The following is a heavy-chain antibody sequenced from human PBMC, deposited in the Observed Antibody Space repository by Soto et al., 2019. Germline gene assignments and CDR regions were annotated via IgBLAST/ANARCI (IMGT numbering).Heavy chain of an antibody. CDR2: IYPGDSDT. Sequence: GESLKISCKGSGYSFNSYWIGWVRQMPGKGLEWMGIIYPGDSDTRYSPSFQGQVTISADKSISTAYLQWSSLRASDTAMYYCARKRCSGGSCYSPSYYYGMDVWGQGTTVTVSS. CDR1: GYSFNSYW. V-gene: IGHV5-51*01. J-gene: IGHJ6*02. CDR3: ARKRCSGGSCYSPSYYYGMDV. D-gene: IGHD2-15*01.